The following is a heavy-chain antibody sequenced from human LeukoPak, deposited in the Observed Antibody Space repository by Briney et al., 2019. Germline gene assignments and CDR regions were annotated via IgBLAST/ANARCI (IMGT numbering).Heavy chain of an antibody. CDR1: GGSFSGYY. D-gene: IGHD3-3*01. Sequence: SETLSLTCAVYGGSFSGYYWSWIRQPPGKGLEWIGEINHSGSTNYNPSLKSRVTISVDTSKNQLSLKLSSVTAADTAVYYCARTPRRITIFGVAPNYFDYWGQGTLVTVSS. CDR3: ARTPRRITIFGVAPNYFDY. V-gene: IGHV4-34*01. CDR2: INHSGST. J-gene: IGHJ4*02.